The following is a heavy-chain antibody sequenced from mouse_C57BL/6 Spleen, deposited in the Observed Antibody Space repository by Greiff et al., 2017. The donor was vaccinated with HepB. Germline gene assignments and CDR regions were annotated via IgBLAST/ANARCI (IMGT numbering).Heavy chain of an antibody. CDR1: GYTFTDYY. Sequence: EVQLQQSGPELVKPGASVKISCKASGYTFTDYYMNWVKQSHGKSLEWIGDINPNNGGTSYNQKFKGKATLTVDKSSITAYMELRSLTSEDSAVYYCARGSYYSNYFGAMDYWGQGTSVTVSS. V-gene: IGHV1-26*01. D-gene: IGHD2-5*01. CDR3: ARGSYYSNYFGAMDY. J-gene: IGHJ4*01. CDR2: INPNNGGT.